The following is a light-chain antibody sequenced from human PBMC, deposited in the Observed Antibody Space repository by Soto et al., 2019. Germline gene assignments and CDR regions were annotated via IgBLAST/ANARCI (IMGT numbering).Light chain of an antibody. CDR3: QQYGASPFT. J-gene: IGKJ3*01. V-gene: IGKV3-20*01. Sequence: VVLTQSPATLSLSPGEPATLSCRASRDVYINALAWYQQKPGRTPTLLIYVASTRATGIPDSFSATGSGTEFSLTISSLEPEDFAVYYCQQYGASPFTFGPGTRVEI. CDR1: RDVYINA. CDR2: VAS.